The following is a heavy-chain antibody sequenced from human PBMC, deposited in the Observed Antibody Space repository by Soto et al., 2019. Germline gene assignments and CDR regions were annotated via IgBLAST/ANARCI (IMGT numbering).Heavy chain of an antibody. CDR3: ARGVNVVVVTAALDY. CDR2: VNPSGGHT. Sequence: QVQLMQSGAEVKKPGASVKVSCKASGDTFTDYYIHWVRQAPGQGLEWMGTVNPSGGHTTYAQHFLGRVSMTRDTSTSTLDMVLNSLTSDYAAIYYCARGVNVVVVTAALDYWGQGTLVTVSS. D-gene: IGHD2-21*02. CDR1: GDTFTDYY. J-gene: IGHJ4*02. V-gene: IGHV1-46*01.